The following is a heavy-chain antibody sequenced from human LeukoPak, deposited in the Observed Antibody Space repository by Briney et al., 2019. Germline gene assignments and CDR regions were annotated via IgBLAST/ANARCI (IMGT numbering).Heavy chain of an antibody. CDR1: GYTFTSYG. Sequence: ASVKVSCKASGYTFTSYGINWVRQAPGQGLEWMGWISAYNGNTNYAQKLQGRVTMTTDTSTSTAYMELRSLRSDDTAVYYCARDFYYGSGSYYPPPFDYWGQGTLVTVSS. J-gene: IGHJ4*02. V-gene: IGHV1-18*04. D-gene: IGHD3-10*01. CDR2: ISAYNGNT. CDR3: ARDFYYGSGSYYPPPFDY.